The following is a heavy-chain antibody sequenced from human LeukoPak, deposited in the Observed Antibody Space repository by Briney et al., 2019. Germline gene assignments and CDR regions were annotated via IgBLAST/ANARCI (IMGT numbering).Heavy chain of an antibody. V-gene: IGHV4-61*05. Sequence: SETLSLTCTVSGGSISSSSYYWGWIRQPPRKGLEWIGYIYYSGSTNYNPSRKSRVTISVDTSKNQFSLKLRSLTSDDTAVYYCARSPPTGYLYYFDYRGQGTLVTVSS. J-gene: IGHJ4*02. CDR3: ARSPPTGYLYYFDY. D-gene: IGHD3-9*01. CDR2: IYYSGST. CDR1: GGSISSSSYY.